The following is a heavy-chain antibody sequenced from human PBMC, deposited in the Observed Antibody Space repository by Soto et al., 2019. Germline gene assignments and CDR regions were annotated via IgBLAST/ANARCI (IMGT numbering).Heavy chain of an antibody. CDR3: ARQDIVVVPAAIRLNWFDT. J-gene: IGHJ5*02. V-gene: IGHV4-39*01. CDR2: SYYSGST. D-gene: IGHD2-2*02. CDR1: GGSISSSRYY. Sequence: XETLSLPCTVSGGSISSSRYYWGWIRQPPGKVLEWSVSSYYSGSTYYNPSLKSRVTISVDTSKNQFSLKLSSVTAADTAVYYCARQDIVVVPAAIRLNWFDTWGQGTLVTVSS.